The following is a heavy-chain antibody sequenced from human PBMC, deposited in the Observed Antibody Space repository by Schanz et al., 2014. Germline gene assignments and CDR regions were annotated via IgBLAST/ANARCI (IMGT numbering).Heavy chain of an antibody. V-gene: IGHV3-21*04. CDR3: TRDTAQSCIGPSCFEYFQH. CDR1: RIIFGTYS. D-gene: IGHD2-2*01. J-gene: IGHJ1*01. CDR2: INSRSNFI. Sequence: EVQLVESGGGLVKPGGSLRLSCTASRIIFGTYSMNWIRQTPKGLEWVSSINSRSNFIYYADSVKGRFTISRDNAKNSLYLQMNSLRAEDTALYYCTRDTAQSCIGPSCFEYFQHWGQGALVTVSS.